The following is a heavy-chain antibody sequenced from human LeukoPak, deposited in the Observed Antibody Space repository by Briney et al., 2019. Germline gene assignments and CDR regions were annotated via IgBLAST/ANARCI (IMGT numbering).Heavy chain of an antibody. J-gene: IGHJ6*02. CDR1: GASISSYY. CDR2: IDYSGST. V-gene: IGHV4-59*12. CDR3: ARGFYSSSSGRARYYYYGMDV. D-gene: IGHD6-6*01. Sequence: SETLSLTCTVSGASISSYYWSWIRQPPGKGLEWIGYIDYSGSTNYTPSLKSRVTISVDTSKNQFSLKLSSVTAADTAVYYCARGFYSSSSGRARYYYYGMDVWGQGTTVTVSS.